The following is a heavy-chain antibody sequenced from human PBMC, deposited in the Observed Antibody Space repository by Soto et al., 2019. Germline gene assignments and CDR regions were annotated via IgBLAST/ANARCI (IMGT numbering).Heavy chain of an antibody. CDR3: AREGRGRLDDILTGYYTGRLYYGMDV. D-gene: IGHD3-9*01. CDR1: GGSISSGGYS. J-gene: IGHJ6*02. Sequence: NPSETLSLTCTVSGGSISSGGYSWSWIRQPPGRGLEWIGYIYHSGSTYYNPSLKSRVTISVDRSKNQFSLKLSSVTAADTAVYYCAREGRGRLDDILTGYYTGRLYYGMDVWGQGTTVTVSS. V-gene: IGHV4-30-2*01. CDR2: IYHSGST.